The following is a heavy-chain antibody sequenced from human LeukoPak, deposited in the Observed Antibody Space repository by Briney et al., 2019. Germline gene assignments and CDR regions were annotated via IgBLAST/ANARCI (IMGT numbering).Heavy chain of an antibody. Sequence: GGSLRLSCAASGFTFSSYGLHWVRQAPGKGLEWVTFIRTDGSVKYYADSVNGRFTISRDNSKNTLYLQMNSLRAEDTAVYYCARIPSYDILTGSAVNWGQGTLLTVSS. V-gene: IGHV3-30*02. D-gene: IGHD3-9*01. CDR1: GFTFSSYG. CDR3: ARIPSYDILTGSAVN. J-gene: IGHJ4*02. CDR2: IRTDGSVK.